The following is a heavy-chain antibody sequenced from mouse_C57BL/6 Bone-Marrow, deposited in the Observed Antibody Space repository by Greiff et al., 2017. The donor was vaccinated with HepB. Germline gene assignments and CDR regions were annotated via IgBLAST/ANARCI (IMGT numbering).Heavy chain of an antibody. J-gene: IGHJ4*01. CDR2: RSYDGSN. CDR3: SRDGALVLYALDF. V-gene: IGHV3-6*01. D-gene: IGHD1-2*01. CDR1: GYSITSCYF. Sequence: EVKLVESGPGLVKPSQSLTLTCSVTGYSITSCYFWYWFRQLPRNKLVWLCYRSYDGSNNYNPSLKNRISITRDTTKNQLFLKLNAVTTENTATYDCSRDGALVLYALDFWGQGTTVTVSS.